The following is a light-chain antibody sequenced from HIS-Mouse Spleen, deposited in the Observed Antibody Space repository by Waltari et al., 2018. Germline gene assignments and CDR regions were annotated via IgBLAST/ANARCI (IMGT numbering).Light chain of an antibody. CDR2: KDS. J-gene: IGLJ1*01. CDR3: QSADSSGTYV. V-gene: IGLV3-25*03. CDR1: ALPQQY. Sequence: SYELTQPPSVSVLPVQTARITCSGEALPQQYASWYQQKPGQAPVLVIYKDSERPSGIPERFSGSSSGTTVTLTISGVQAEDEADYYCQSADSSGTYVFGTGTKVTVL.